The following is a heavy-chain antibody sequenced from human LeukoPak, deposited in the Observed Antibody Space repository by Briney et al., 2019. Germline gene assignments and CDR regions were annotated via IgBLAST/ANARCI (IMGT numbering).Heavy chain of an antibody. CDR3: ARGGNAFDI. J-gene: IGHJ3*02. V-gene: IGHV4-59*06. CDR2: IYYSGST. Sequence: LRLSGAASGFTFSSYEMNWVRQAPGKGLEWTGYIYYSGSTYCNPSLKSRVTISVDTSKNQFSLKLSSVTAADTAVYYCARGGNAFDIWGQGTMVTVSS. CDR1: GFTFSSYE.